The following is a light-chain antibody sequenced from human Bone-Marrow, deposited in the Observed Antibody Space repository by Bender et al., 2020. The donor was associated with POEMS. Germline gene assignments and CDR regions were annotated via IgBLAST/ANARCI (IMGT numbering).Light chain of an antibody. CDR1: NIGRKS. Sequence: SFVLSQPPSVSVAPGKTATITCAGDNIGRKSVHWYQQRPGQAPLVVIFEDTDRPAGIRERYSGSNSGNTATLTIGRVEDGDEADYYCQVWDSDTVFFGGGTKLTVL. J-gene: IGLJ2*01. V-gene: IGLV3-21*01. CDR2: EDT. CDR3: QVWDSDTVF.